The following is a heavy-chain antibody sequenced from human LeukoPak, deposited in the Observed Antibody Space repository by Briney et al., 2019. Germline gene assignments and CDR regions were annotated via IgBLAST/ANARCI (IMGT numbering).Heavy chain of an antibody. D-gene: IGHD2-2*01. CDR2: IYYTGST. CDR3: ARVYQSAEYYFDY. Sequence: SETLSLTCTVSGGSIDSYYWSWIRQPPGKGLEWIGYIYYTGSTEYHPSLKSRVTISLDTSKNQFSLKLTSLTAADTAVYYCARVYQSAEYYFDYWGQGNLVSVSS. CDR1: GGSIDSYY. J-gene: IGHJ4*02. V-gene: IGHV4-59*01.